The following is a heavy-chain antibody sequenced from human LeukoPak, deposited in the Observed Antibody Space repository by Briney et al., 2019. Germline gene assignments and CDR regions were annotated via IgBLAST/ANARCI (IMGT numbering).Heavy chain of an antibody. D-gene: IGHD4-23*01. Sequence: SETLSLTCTVSGYSITSGYYWGWIRQPPGRGLEWIASIFHSGSTYYNPSLKSRVTISVDTSKNQFSLNLSSVTAADTAMYYCARAVGTSRNFFDYWGQGTLVTVSS. CDR1: GYSITSGYY. J-gene: IGHJ4*02. CDR3: ARAVGTSRNFFDY. CDR2: IFHSGST. V-gene: IGHV4-38-2*02.